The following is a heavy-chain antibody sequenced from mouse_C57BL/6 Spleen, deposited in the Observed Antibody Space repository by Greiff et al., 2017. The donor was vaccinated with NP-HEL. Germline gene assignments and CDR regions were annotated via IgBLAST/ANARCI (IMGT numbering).Heavy chain of an antibody. J-gene: IGHJ3*01. CDR2: IYPGSGST. CDR3: ARGGGYSWFAY. Sequence: QVQLQQPGAELVKPGASVKMSCKASGYTFTSYWITWVKQSPEQGLEWIGDIYPGSGSTNYNEKFKSKATLTVDTSSSTAYMQLSSLTSEDSAVYYCARGGGYSWFAYWGQGTLVTVSA. V-gene: IGHV1-55*01. CDR1: GYTFTSYW. D-gene: IGHD2-3*01.